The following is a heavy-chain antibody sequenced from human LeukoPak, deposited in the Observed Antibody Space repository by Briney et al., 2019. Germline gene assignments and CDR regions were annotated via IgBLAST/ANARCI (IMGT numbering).Heavy chain of an antibody. D-gene: IGHD5-12*01. Sequence: GGSLRLSCAASGCTFSSYWMSWVRQAPGKGLEWVANIKQDGSEKYYVDSVKGRFTISRDNAKNSLYLQMNSLRAEDTAVYYCARGGYDYFDYWGQGTLVTVSS. J-gene: IGHJ4*02. V-gene: IGHV3-7*01. CDR3: ARGGYDYFDY. CDR2: IKQDGSEK. CDR1: GCTFSSYW.